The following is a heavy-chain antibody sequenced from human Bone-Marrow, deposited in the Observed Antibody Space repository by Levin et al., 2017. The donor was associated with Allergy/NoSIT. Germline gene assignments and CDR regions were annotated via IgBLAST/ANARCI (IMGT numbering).Heavy chain of an antibody. D-gene: IGHD2-15*01. CDR3: ARDAGHCSGSNCFAMDAFDI. CDR1: GYTLSSYA. V-gene: IGHV1-3*01. CDR2: VNAGSGDT. Sequence: ASVKVSCKASGYTLSSYAMHWVRQAPGQGLQCMGWVNAGSGDTKYSQKLLGRVTITRDTSANTAYMELSSLRSEDTAVYYCARDAGHCSGSNCFAMDAFDIWGQGTMVTVSS. J-gene: IGHJ3*02.